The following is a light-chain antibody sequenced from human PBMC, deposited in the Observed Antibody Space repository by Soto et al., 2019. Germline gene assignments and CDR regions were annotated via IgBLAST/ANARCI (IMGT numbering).Light chain of an antibody. J-gene: IGKJ1*01. CDR3: QQSYSTPPT. Sequence: EIVLTQSPGTLSLSPGERATLSCRANQSISHYLAWYQQKPGQSPRLLIYGAASRAIGIPDRFNGSGSETTFTLTISRLQPEDFALYYCQQSYSTPPTFGQGTKVEIK. V-gene: IGKV3-20*01. CDR1: QSISHY. CDR2: GAA.